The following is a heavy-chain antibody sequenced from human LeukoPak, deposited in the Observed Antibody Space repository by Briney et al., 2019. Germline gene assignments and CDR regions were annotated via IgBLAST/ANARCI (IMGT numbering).Heavy chain of an antibody. V-gene: IGHV1-24*01. CDR2: FDPEDGET. CDR3: ATVPPGVVAATVRYYYGMDV. J-gene: IGHJ6*02. CDR1: GHTLTELS. D-gene: IGHD2-15*01. Sequence: ASVKVSCKVSGHTLTELSMHWVRQAPGKGLEWMGGFDPEDGETIYAQKFQGRVTMTEDTSTDTAYMELSSLRSEDTAVYYCATVPPGVVAATVRYYYGMDVWGQGTTVTVSS.